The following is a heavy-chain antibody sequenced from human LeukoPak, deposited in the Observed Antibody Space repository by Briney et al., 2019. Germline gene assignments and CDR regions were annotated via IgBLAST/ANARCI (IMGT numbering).Heavy chain of an antibody. Sequence: ASVKVSCKASGYTFTSYGISWVRQAPGQGLEWMGWINTNTGNPTYAQGFTGRFVFSLDTSVSTAYLQISSLKAEDTAVYYCARVLEVLVRGVITYYFDYWGQGTLVTVSS. D-gene: IGHD3-10*01. CDR1: GYTFTSYG. V-gene: IGHV7-4-1*02. CDR3: ARVLEVLVRGVITYYFDY. CDR2: INTNTGNP. J-gene: IGHJ4*02.